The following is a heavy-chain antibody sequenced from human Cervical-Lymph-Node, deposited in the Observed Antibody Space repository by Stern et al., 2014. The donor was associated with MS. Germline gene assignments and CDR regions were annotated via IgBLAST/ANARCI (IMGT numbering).Heavy chain of an antibody. V-gene: IGHV1-69*01. CDR1: GGTFSTYG. Sequence: QVQLVQSGAEVKKPGSSVKVSCKASGGTFSTYGISWVRQAPGQGLEWMGGIIPILGTANYAQKFQGRVTITADDSTNTAYMELSSLRSEDTAVYYCAREFNSDSSGYYFYYWGQGTLVTVSS. CDR3: AREFNSDSSGYYFYY. J-gene: IGHJ4*02. CDR2: IIPILGTA. D-gene: IGHD3-22*01.